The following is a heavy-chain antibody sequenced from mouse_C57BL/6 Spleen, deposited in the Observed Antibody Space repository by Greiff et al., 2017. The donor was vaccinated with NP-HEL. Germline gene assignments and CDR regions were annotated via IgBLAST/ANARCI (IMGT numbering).Heavy chain of an antibody. V-gene: IGHV5-17*01. D-gene: IGHD1-1*01. Sequence: EVQLVESGGGLVKPGGSLKLSCAASGFTFSDYGMHWVRQAPEKGLEWVAYISSGSSTIYYADTVKGRFTISRDNAKNTLFLQMTSLRSEETAMYYWARNPYYYGSSGGYFDYWGQGTTLTVSS. CDR3: ARNPYYYGSSGGYFDY. CDR1: GFTFSDYG. CDR2: ISSGSSTI. J-gene: IGHJ2*01.